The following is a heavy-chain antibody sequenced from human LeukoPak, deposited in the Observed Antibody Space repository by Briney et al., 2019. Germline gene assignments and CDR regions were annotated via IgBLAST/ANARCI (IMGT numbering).Heavy chain of an antibody. D-gene: IGHD2-8*01. CDR3: ARGLGYCTNGVCYGGDY. J-gene: IGHJ4*02. CDR2: ISYDGSNK. Sequence: GKSLRLSCAASGFTFSNYAMHWVRQAPGKGLEWVAVISYDGSNKYYADSVKGRFTISRDNSKNTLYLQMNSLRAEDTAVYYCARGLGYCTNGVCYGGDYWGQGTLVTVSS. CDR1: GFTFSNYA. V-gene: IGHV3-30*03.